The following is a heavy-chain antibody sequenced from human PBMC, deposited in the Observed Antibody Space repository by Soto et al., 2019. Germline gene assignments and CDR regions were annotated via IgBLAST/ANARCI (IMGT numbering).Heavy chain of an antibody. CDR3: ARDPFGDDVMLDARSDY. CDR1: GGSISSGDYY. J-gene: IGHJ4*02. CDR2: IYYSGST. Sequence: QVQLQESGPGLVKPSQTLSLTCTVSGGSISSGDYYWSWIRQPPGKGLEWIGYIYYSGSTYYNPSLKSRVTISVDTSKNQFSLKLSSVTAADTAVYYCARDPFGDDVMLDARSDYWGQGTLVTVSS. V-gene: IGHV4-30-4*01. D-gene: IGHD3-10*01.